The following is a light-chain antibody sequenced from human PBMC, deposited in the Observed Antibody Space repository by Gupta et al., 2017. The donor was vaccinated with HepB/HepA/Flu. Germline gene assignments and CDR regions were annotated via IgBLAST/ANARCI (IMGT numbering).Light chain of an antibody. CDR3: RQDLQTLS. Sequence: DIVITQSPLSLPVTPGEPASISCRSSQRLLHSNGYDYLVWYLQKPEQSQQLIIDVGSKRGGGATDRVSGSGEVKDFTLKSSRGEEEDVGVYYSRQDLQTLSFGQGTQVEIK. V-gene: IGKV2-28*01. CDR2: VGS. J-gene: IGKJ5*01. CDR1: QRLLHSNGYDY.